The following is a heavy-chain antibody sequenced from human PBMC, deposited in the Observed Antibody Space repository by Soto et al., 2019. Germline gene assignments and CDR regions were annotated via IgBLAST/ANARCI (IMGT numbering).Heavy chain of an antibody. CDR2: ISYDGSNK. V-gene: IGHV3-30*18. CDR3: AKDQGTPDY. CDR1: GFTFSSYG. D-gene: IGHD1-1*01. Sequence: QVQLVESGGGVVQPGRSLRLSCAASGFTFSSYGMHWVRQAPGKGLEWVAVISYDGSNKYYADSVKGRFTISRDNSKNTLYLQMNSLRAEDTAVYYCAKDQGTPDYWGQGTLFTVSS. J-gene: IGHJ4*02.